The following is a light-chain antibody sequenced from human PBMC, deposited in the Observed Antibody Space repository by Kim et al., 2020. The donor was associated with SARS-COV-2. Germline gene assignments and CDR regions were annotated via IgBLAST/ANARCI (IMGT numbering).Light chain of an antibody. Sequence: ALGHTARITCQGDSLRSYYASWYQQKPGQAPVLVIYGKNNRPSGIPDRFSGSSSGNTASLTITGAQAEDEADYYCDSRDSSGNRWVFGGGAQLTVL. J-gene: IGLJ3*02. CDR3: DSRDSSGNRWV. CDR2: GKN. V-gene: IGLV3-19*01. CDR1: SLRSYY.